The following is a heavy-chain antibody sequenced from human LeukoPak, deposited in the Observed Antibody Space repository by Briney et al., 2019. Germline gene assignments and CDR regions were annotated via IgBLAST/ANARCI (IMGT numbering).Heavy chain of an antibody. CDR2: INHSGST. CDR3: ARGRYCSGGSCYLGHDY. J-gene: IGHJ4*02. D-gene: IGHD2-15*01. Sequence: PSETLSLTCAVYGGSFSGYYWSWLRQPPGKGREWIGEINHSGSTNYNPSLKSRVTISVDTSKNQFSLKLSSVTAADTAVYYCARGRYCSGGSCYLGHDYWVQGTLVTVSS. V-gene: IGHV4-34*01. CDR1: GGSFSGYY.